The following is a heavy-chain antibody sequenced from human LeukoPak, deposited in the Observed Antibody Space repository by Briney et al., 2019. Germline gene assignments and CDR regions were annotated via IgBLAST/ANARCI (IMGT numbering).Heavy chain of an antibody. J-gene: IGHJ4*02. CDR1: GFTFTSSN. CDR2: ISSSSSTI. D-gene: IGHD4-11*01. CDR3: ARLTTLQAGY. Sequence: GGSLRLSCAASGFTFTSSNMNWVRQAPGKGLEWVSYISSSSSTIYYADSVKGRFTISRDNAKNSLYLQMSNLRDEDTAVYYCARLTTLQAGYWGQGTLVTVSS. V-gene: IGHV3-48*02.